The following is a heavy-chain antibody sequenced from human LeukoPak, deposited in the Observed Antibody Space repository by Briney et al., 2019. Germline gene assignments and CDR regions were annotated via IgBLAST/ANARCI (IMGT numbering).Heavy chain of an antibody. D-gene: IGHD2-15*01. CDR3: ARGSLDY. Sequence: PGGSLRLSCAASGFTFSTYWMHWVRQAPGKGLVWVSRINADGTSADYADSVQGRFTISRDNAKNTLYLQMNSLRPEDTAVYYCARGSLDYWGQGTLVTVSS. J-gene: IGHJ4*02. V-gene: IGHV3-74*01. CDR1: GFTFSTYW. CDR2: INADGTSA.